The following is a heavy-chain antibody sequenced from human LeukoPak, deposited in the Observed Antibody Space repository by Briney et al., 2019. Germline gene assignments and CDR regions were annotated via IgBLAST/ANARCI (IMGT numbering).Heavy chain of an antibody. CDR1: GFTFSSYS. CDR3: ASVIVVSKLDDY. V-gene: IGHV3-21*01. Sequence: GGSLRLSCAASGFTFSSYSMNWVRQAPGKGLEWVSSISSSSSYIYYADSVKGRFTISRDNAKNSLYLQMNSLRAEDTAVYYCASVIVVSKLDDYWGQGTLVTVSS. J-gene: IGHJ4*02. CDR2: ISSSSSYI. D-gene: IGHD3-22*01.